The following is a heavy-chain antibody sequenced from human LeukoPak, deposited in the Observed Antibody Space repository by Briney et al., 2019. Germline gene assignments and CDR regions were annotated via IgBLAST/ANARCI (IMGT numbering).Heavy chain of an antibody. CDR1: GGSINSANYY. CDR2: IYYSETT. V-gene: IGHV4-39*01. Sequence: SETLSLTCTVSGGSINSANYYWGWLRQPPGKGLEWIGSIYYSETTYDNPSLKSRVTISIETSKNRLSLKLRSVTASDTAVYYCARQRADYYYYYVDVWGKGTTVAVS. J-gene: IGHJ6*03. CDR3: ARQRADYYYYYVDV.